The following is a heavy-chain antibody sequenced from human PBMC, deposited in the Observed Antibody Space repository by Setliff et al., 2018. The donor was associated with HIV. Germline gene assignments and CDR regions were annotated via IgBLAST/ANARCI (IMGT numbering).Heavy chain of an antibody. Sequence: GGSLRLSCAASGFTFSTYWMTWVRQAPGKGLEWVALIWYDASKKEYAESVKGRFNILRDDSKKTVDLQMNSLRADDTAVYYCVKDVVKFWSGSGALDFWGPGTLVTVSS. CDR3: VKDVVKFWSGSGALDF. CDR2: IWYDASKK. V-gene: IGHV3-33*06. CDR1: GFTFSTYW. D-gene: IGHD3-3*01. J-gene: IGHJ4*02.